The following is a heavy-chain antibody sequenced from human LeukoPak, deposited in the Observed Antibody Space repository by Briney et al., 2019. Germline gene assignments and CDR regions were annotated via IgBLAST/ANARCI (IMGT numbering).Heavy chain of an antibody. CDR1: GYSFTTYW. CDR2: IDPSDSYT. CDR3: ARQYYYDSSGYYLDY. J-gene: IGHJ4*02. Sequence: GESVKISCKGSGYSFTTYWITWVRQMPGKGLQWMGRIDPSDSYTNDSPSFQGHVTISVDRSISTAYLQRSSLKASDTAMYYCARQYYYDSSGYYLDYWGQGTLVTVSS. V-gene: IGHV5-10-1*01. D-gene: IGHD3-22*01.